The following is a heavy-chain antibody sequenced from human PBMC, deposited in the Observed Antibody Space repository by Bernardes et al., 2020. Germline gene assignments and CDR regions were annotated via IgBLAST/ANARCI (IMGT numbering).Heavy chain of an antibody. Sequence: ASVKVSCKASGYTFTSYAMNWVRQAPGQGLEWMGWINTNTGNPTYAQGFTGRFVFSLDTSVSTAYLQISSLKAEDTAVYYCARDGGDSSGYYVWYYYYYMDVWGKGTTVTVSS. CDR3: ARDGGDSSGYYVWYYYYYMDV. CDR2: INTNTGNP. D-gene: IGHD3-22*01. V-gene: IGHV7-4-1*02. CDR1: GYTFTSYA. J-gene: IGHJ6*03.